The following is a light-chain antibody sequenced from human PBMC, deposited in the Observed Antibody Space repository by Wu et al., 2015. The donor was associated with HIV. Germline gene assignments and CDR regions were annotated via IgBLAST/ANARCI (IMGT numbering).Light chain of an antibody. J-gene: IGKJ3*01. CDR1: QSVGTN. Sequence: EIVLTQSPATLSLSPGERATLSCRASQSVGTNLAWYQQKPGQAPRLLIYGASNRATGIPDRFSGSGSGTDFTLTISRLEPEDFAVYYRQQYSSSFTFGPGTKVDIK. V-gene: IGKV3-20*01. CDR2: GAS. CDR3: QQYSSSFT.